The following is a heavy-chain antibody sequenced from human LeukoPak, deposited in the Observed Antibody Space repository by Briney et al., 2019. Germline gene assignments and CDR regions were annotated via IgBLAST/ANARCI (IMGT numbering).Heavy chain of an antibody. J-gene: IGHJ5*02. CDR2: IYYSGST. CDR1: GGSISSYY. Sequence: PSETLSLTCTVSGGSISSYYWSWIRQPPGKGLEWIGYIYYSGSTNYNPSLKSRVTISVDTSKNQFSLKLSSETAADTAVYYCARIPLSYCGGDCYSIWFDPWGQGTLVTVSS. CDR3: ARIPLSYCGGDCYSIWFDP. V-gene: IGHV4-59*01. D-gene: IGHD2-21*02.